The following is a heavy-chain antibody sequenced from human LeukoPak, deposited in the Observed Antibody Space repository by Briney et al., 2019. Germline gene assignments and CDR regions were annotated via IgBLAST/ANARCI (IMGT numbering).Heavy chain of an antibody. D-gene: IGHD6-19*01. CDR2: NRRSGSTI. CDR1: GFTFSNYY. V-gene: IGHV3-11*01. Sequence: GGSLRHSCAPSGFTFSNYYMSYTRHPPGKGLEWVSYNRRSGSTIYYADSVKGRFTIYRDNAKNSLYLQMKSLRAEGTAVYYCAREGSGWRYYYYYYMDVWGKGTTVTVSS. J-gene: IGHJ6*03. CDR3: AREGSGWRYYYYYYMDV.